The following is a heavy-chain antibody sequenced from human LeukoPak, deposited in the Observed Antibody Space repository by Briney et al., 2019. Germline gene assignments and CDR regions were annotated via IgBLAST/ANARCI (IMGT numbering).Heavy chain of an antibody. V-gene: IGHV4-30-4*01. CDR2: IYYSGST. CDR3: AREKVRGVRNWFDP. CDR1: GGSISSGDYY. J-gene: IGHJ5*02. D-gene: IGHD3-10*01. Sequence: SETLSLTCTVSGGSISSGDYYWSWIRRPPGKGLEWIGYIYYSGSTYYNPSLKSRVTISVDTSKNQFSLKLSSVTAADTAVYYCAREKVRGVRNWFDPWGQGTLVTVSS.